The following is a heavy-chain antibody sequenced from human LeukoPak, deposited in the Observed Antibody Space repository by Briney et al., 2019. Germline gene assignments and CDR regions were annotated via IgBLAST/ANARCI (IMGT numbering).Heavy chain of an antibody. V-gene: IGHV3-48*01. J-gene: IGHJ5*02. D-gene: IGHD2-15*01. CDR3: ARDYCSGGSCYPFGWFDP. CDR2: ISSSSSTI. CDR1: GFTFSSYS. Sequence: PGGSLRLSCAASGFTFSSYSMNWVRQAPGKGLEWVSYISSSSSTIYYADSVEGRFTISRDNAKNSLYLQMNSLRAEDTAVYYCARDYCSGGSCYPFGWFDPWGQGTLVTVSS.